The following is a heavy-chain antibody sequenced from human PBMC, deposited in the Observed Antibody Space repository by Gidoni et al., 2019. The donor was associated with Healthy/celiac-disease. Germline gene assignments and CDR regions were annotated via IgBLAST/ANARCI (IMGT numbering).Heavy chain of an antibody. J-gene: IGHJ4*02. CDR2: ISSSSSYI. V-gene: IGHV3-21*01. Sequence: EVQLVESGGGLVKPGGSLRLTCAASGFTFSSYSMNWVRQAPGKGLECVSSISSSSSYIYYADSVKGRFTISRDNAKNSLYLQMNSLRAEDTAVYYCAVDSSTDYWGQGTLVTVSS. CDR1: GFTFSSYS. CDR3: AVDSSTDY. D-gene: IGHD3-22*01.